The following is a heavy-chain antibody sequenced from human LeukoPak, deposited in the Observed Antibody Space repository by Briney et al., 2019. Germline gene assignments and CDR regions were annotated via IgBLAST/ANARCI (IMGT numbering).Heavy chain of an antibody. V-gene: IGHV3-7*01. J-gene: IGHJ4*02. CDR3: AILAVAGGFEVD. CDR2: IKHDGSEK. D-gene: IGHD6-19*01. CDR1: RFTFSSYW. Sequence: GGSLRLSCAASRFTFSSYWMTWVRQAPGKGLEWVANIKHDGSEKYYVDSVKGRFTISRDNAKNSLYLQMNSLRAEDTAVYYCAILAVAGGFEVDWGQGTLVTVSS.